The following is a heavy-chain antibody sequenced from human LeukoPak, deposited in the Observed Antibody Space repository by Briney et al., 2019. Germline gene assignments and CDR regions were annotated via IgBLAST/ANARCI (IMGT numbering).Heavy chain of an antibody. Sequence: ASVKVSCKASGYTFTSYYMHWVRQAPGQGLEWMGIINPSGGSTSYAQKFQGRVTMTRDTSTSTVYMELSSLRSEDTVVYYCARGIAAAGTARWLDPWGQGTLVTVSS. V-gene: IGHV1-46*01. CDR1: GYTFTSYY. J-gene: IGHJ5*02. CDR2: INPSGGST. D-gene: IGHD6-13*01. CDR3: ARGIAAAGTARWLDP.